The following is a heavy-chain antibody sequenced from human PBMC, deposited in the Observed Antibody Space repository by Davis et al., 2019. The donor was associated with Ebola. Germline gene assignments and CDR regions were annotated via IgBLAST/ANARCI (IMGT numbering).Heavy chain of an antibody. V-gene: IGHV1-69*05. CDR1: GGTFSSYA. CDR3: ARGVRHQWLHLDY. J-gene: IGHJ4*02. Sequence: SVKVSCKASGGTFSSYAISWVRQAPGQGLEWMGGIIPIFGTANYAQKFQGRVTMTRDTSTSTVYMELSSLRSDDTAVYYCARGVRHQWLHLDYWGQGTLVTVSS. CDR2: IIPIFGTA. D-gene: IGHD2-8*01.